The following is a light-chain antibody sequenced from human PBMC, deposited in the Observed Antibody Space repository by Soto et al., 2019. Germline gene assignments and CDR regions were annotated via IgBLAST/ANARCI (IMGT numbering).Light chain of an antibody. CDR1: QSFRSC. V-gene: IGKV1-5*01. Sequence: IQMTQSPSTLSASXGDRVPITCRASQSFRSCLAWSQQKPGXAPKFLTQAASNLQGGAPSRCSGSGSATEFIRSINSRQPDDIATYYCLQVSSFPRTFGQGTKVDIK. CDR2: AAS. CDR3: LQVSSFPRT. J-gene: IGKJ1*01.